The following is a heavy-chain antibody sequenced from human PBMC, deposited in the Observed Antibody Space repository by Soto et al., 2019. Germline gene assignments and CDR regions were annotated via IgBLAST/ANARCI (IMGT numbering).Heavy chain of an antibody. CDR2: ISYSGSA. CDR1: GGSINIGNYY. Sequence: SETLALTCSVSGGSINIGNYYWSWMRQHPGKGLEWIGYISYSGSAHYNPSLRSRVFISVDTSRNQFSLKLSSVTAADTAVYYCARRRCTTTTCFDPWGQGTLVTVSS. D-gene: IGHD2-2*01. J-gene: IGHJ5*02. V-gene: IGHV4-31*03. CDR3: ARRRCTTTTCFDP.